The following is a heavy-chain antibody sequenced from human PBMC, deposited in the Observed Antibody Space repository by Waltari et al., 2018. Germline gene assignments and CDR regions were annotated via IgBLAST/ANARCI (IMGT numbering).Heavy chain of an antibody. Sequence: EVQLVESGGGLVQPGGSLRLSCAASGFTFSSYWMHWVRQAPGKGLVWGSRINTDGSSTSYADSGKGRFTISRDNAKNTLYLQMNSLRAEDTAVYYCARVLSSGWYGDYFDYWGQGTLVTVSS. CDR2: INTDGSST. D-gene: IGHD6-19*01. J-gene: IGHJ4*02. CDR1: GFTFSSYW. V-gene: IGHV3-74*01. CDR3: ARVLSSGWYGDYFDY.